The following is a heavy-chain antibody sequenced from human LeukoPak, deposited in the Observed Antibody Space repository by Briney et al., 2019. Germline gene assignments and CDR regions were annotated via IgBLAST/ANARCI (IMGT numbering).Heavy chain of an antibody. J-gene: IGHJ4*02. CDR1: GYTFTDYY. CDR3: ARSLSDFWSGYYYGADY. V-gene: IGHV1-2*02. CDR2: INPNNGGT. Sequence: ASLKVSCKASGYTFTDYYMHWVRQAPGQPLEWPGWINPNNGGTNYAQKFQGRVTITTDESTSTAYMELSSLRSEDTAVYYCARSLSDFWSGYYYGADYWGQGTLVTVSS. D-gene: IGHD3-3*01.